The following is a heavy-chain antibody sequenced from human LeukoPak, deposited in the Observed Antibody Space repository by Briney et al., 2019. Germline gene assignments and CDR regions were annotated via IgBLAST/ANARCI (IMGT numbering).Heavy chain of an antibody. V-gene: IGHV4-30-2*01. J-gene: IGHJ4*02. Sequence: SETLSLTCAVSGGSIGSGGYSWSWTRQPPGKGLEWIGYIYHSGSTYYNPSLKSRVTISVDRSKNQFSLKLSSVTAADTAVYYCAGTDSSGYYFFDYWGQGTLVTVSS. CDR2: IYHSGST. D-gene: IGHD3-22*01. CDR3: AGTDSSGYYFFDY. CDR1: GGSIGSGGYS.